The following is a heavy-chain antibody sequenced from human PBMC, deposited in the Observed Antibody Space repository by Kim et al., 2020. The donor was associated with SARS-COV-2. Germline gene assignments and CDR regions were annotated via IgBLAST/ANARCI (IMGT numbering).Heavy chain of an antibody. V-gene: IGHV4-39*01. D-gene: IGHD6-19*01. CDR1: GGSISSSNSY. J-gene: IGHJ4*02. Sequence: SETLSLTCTVSGGSISSSNSYWGWIRQPPGQGLEWLECISDSGSTFPTPTLKSRVTIATARSQNQLSLKLSSVTAADTALYYCARHVPNSSGRFDYWGQGTLVTVS. CDR2: ISDSGST. CDR3: ARHVPNSSGRFDY.